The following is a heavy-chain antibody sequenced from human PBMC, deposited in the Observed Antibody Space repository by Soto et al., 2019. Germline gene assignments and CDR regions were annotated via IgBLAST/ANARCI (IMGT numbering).Heavy chain of an antibody. Sequence: EEQLVESGGGLVQPGGSLRLSCAASGFTFSDRYMDWVRQAPGKGLEWVGRSRNKANSYTTEYAAAVKGRFTISRDELKSSLYLQMESLKIEDTALYYCVRGYNGFDRWGQGTLVTVSS. CDR2: SRNKANSYTT. D-gene: IGHD2-2*02. V-gene: IGHV3-72*01. CDR1: GFTFSDRY. J-gene: IGHJ4*02. CDR3: VRGYNGFDR.